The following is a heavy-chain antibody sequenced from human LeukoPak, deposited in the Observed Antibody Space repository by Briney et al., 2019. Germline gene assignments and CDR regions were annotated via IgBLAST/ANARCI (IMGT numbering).Heavy chain of an antibody. V-gene: IGHV3-48*01. CDR1: GFTFSSYN. CDR3: ARVDSNSYYYYYYYMDV. D-gene: IGHD2/OR15-2a*01. Sequence: GESLRLSCAASGFTFSSYNMNWVRQAPGKGLEWVSYISSSSTTIYYADSVKGRFTISRDNAKNSLYLQMNSLRAEDTAVYYCARVDSNSYYYYYYYMDVWGKGTTVTVSS. J-gene: IGHJ6*03. CDR2: ISSSSTTI.